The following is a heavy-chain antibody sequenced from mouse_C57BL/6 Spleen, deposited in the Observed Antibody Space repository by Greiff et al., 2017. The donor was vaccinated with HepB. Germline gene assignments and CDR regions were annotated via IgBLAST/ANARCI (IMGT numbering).Heavy chain of an antibody. D-gene: IGHD1-1*02. J-gene: IGHJ4*01. CDR2: IRSKSNNYAT. Sequence: EVKLVESGGGLVQPKASLKLSCAASGFSFNTYAMNWVRQAPGKGLEWVARIRSKSNNYATYYADSVKDRFTISRDESENKLYLQMNNLKTEDTAMYYCVRHGNYAMDYWGQGTSVTVSS. CDR1: GFSFNTYA. CDR3: VRHGNYAMDY. V-gene: IGHV10-1*01.